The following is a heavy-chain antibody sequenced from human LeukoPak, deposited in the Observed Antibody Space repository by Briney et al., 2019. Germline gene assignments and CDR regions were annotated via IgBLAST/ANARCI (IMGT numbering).Heavy chain of an antibody. CDR3: ARELNWGFDV. D-gene: IGHD7-27*01. CDR1: GGSISSYY. CDR2: IYYSGST. V-gene: IGHV4-59*01. J-gene: IGHJ4*02. Sequence: SETLSLTCTVSGGSISSYYWSWIRQPPGKGLEWIGYIYYSGSTNYNPSLKSRVTISVDTSKNQFSLKLSSVTAADTAVYYCARELNWGFDVWGQGTLVTDSS.